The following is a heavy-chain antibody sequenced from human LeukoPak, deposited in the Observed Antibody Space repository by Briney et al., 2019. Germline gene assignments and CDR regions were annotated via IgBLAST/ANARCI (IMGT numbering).Heavy chain of an antibody. Sequence: ASVKVSCKASGYTFTSYDINWVRQATGQGLEWMGWMNPNSGNTGYAQKFQGRVTMTRNTSISTAYMELSSLRSEDTAVYYCARADYDILTGYYPGWFDPWGQGTLVTVSP. CDR2: MNPNSGNT. CDR3: ARADYDILTGYYPGWFDP. V-gene: IGHV1-8*01. CDR1: GYTFTSYD. J-gene: IGHJ5*02. D-gene: IGHD3-9*01.